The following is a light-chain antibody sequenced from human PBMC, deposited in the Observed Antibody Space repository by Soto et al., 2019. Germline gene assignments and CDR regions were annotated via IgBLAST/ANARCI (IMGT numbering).Light chain of an antibody. V-gene: IGKV1-39*01. CDR2: AAS. J-gene: IGKJ4*01. Sequence: EIQMTQSPSSLSASVVNRVTITCRASQSISSYLNWYQQKPGKAPKLLIYAASSLQSGVPSRFSGSGSGTDFTLTISSLQPEDFATYYCQQSYSTPLTFGGGTKVDI. CDR1: QSISSY. CDR3: QQSYSTPLT.